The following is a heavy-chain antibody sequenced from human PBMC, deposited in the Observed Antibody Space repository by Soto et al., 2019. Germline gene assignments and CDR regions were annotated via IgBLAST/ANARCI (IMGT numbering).Heavy chain of an antibody. Sequence: EVQLLESGGGLVQPGGSLRLSCAASGFTFSSYAMSWVRQAPGKGLEWVSAISGSGGSTYYADSVKGRFTISRDNSKNTLYLQMNSLRAEDTAVYYCAKDQREGEYSSSWSAYWGQGTLVTVSS. V-gene: IGHV3-23*01. CDR2: ISGSGGST. D-gene: IGHD6-13*01. J-gene: IGHJ4*02. CDR1: GFTFSSYA. CDR3: AKDQREGEYSSSWSAY.